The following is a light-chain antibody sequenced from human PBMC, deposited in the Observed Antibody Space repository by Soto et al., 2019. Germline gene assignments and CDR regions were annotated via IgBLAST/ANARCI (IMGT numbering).Light chain of an antibody. J-gene: IGKJ1*01. Sequence: EIVLTQSPGTLSLSPGERATLSCRASQSVSSSYLAWYQQKPGQAPRLLIYVASSRATGIPDRFSGSGSGTDFNLTISRLEPEDFAVYYCQQYGSSQSFGQGTKVEIK. CDR1: QSVSSSY. V-gene: IGKV3-20*01. CDR2: VAS. CDR3: QQYGSSQS.